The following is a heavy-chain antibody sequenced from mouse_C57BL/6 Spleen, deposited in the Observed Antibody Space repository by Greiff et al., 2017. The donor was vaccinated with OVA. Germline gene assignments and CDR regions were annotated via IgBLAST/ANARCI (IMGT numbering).Heavy chain of an antibody. D-gene: IGHD2-4*01. CDR1: GYTFTSYW. CDR2: IDPSDSYT. CDR3: ARRLYYDYVSYFDV. Sequence: VQLQQPGAELVKPGASVKLSCKASGYTFTSYWMQWVKQRPGQGLEWIGTIDPSDSYTNYNQKFKGTATLTVDTSTSTAYMQISSLTSEDSAVYYCARRLYYDYVSYFDVWGTGTTVTVSS. J-gene: IGHJ1*03. V-gene: IGHV1-50*01.